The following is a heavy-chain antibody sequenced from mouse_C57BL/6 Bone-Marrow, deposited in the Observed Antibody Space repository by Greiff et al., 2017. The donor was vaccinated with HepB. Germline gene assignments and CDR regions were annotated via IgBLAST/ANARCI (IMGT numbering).Heavy chain of an antibody. CDR1: GYTFTSYG. J-gene: IGHJ3*01. Sequence: VQLQESGAELARPGASVKLSCKASGYTFTSYGISWVKQRTGQGLEWIGEIYPRSGNTYYNEKFKGKATLTADKSSSTAYMELRSLTPEDSAVYFCASNYQFAYWGQGTLVTVSA. V-gene: IGHV1-81*01. CDR2: IYPRSGNT. CDR3: ASNYQFAY. D-gene: IGHD2-1*01.